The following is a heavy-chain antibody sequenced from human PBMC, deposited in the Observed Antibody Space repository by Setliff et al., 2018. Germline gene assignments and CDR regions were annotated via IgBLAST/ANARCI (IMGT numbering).Heavy chain of an antibody. CDR2: ISSNGVRL. CDR1: GFTFISYA. V-gene: IGHV3-64*02. Sequence: PGGSLRLSCAASGFTFISYAMHWVRQAPGKGLEYVSAISSNGVRLSYADSVKGRFTISRDISKNTLYLQMSSLRPDDAAMYYCARDKFRNSGGLYCWGQGTLVTVSS. D-gene: IGHD1-7*01. J-gene: IGHJ4*02. CDR3: ARDKFRNSGGLYC.